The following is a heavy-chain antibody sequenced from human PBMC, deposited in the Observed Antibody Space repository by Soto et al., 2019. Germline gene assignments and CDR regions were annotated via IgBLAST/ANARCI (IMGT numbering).Heavy chain of an antibody. CDR3: VRARSTASRPDY. D-gene: IGHD2-21*02. CDR2: ITSSSSYI. Sequence: GWSLRLSCAASGFTFSLYSMIWVRQAPGKGLEWGASITSSSSYIYYEDSLKGRFTISRDNAKNSLFLQLDSLRAEDTAVYFCVRARSTASRPDYWGEGTLVTVS. J-gene: IGHJ4*02. CDR1: GFTFSLYS. V-gene: IGHV3-21*01.